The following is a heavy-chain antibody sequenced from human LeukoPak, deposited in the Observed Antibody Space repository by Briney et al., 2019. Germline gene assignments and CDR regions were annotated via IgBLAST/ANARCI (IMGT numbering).Heavy chain of an antibody. CDR3: ARALYYYDSSGPDAFDI. D-gene: IGHD3-22*01. CDR1: GGSFSGYY. V-gene: IGHV4-59*01. Sequence: SETLSLTCAVYGGSFSGYYWSWIRQPPGKELEWIGYIYYSGSTNYNPSLKSRVTISVDTPKNQFSLKLSSVTAADTAVYYCARALYYYDSSGPDAFDIWGQGTMVTVSS. J-gene: IGHJ3*02. CDR2: IYYSGST.